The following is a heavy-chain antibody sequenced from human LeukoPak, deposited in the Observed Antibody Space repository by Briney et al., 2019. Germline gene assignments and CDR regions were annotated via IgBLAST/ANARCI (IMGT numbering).Heavy chain of an antibody. CDR2: INRDGSTT. V-gene: IGHV3-74*03. D-gene: IGHD3-10*01. Sequence: GGSLRLSCAASGFTFSNYWVPWVRQAPGKGLVWVSRINRDGSTTKYADSVKGRFTVSRDNAKNTLNLQMNSLRAEDTAVYYCARDKKSGESSEIDYWGQGTLVTVSS. CDR3: ARDKKSGESSEIDY. CDR1: GFTFSNYW. J-gene: IGHJ4*02.